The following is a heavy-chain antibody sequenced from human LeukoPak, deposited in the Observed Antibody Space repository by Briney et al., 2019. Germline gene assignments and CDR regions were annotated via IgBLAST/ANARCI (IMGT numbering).Heavy chain of an antibody. CDR3: ARDRRRELLHAFDI. CDR2: IDYSGST. D-gene: IGHD1-26*01. V-gene: IGHV4-28*03. J-gene: IGHJ3*02. CDR1: GYSISSSNW. Sequence: SDTLSLTCAVSGYSISSSNWWCWIRQPPGKGLEWVAYIDYSGSTNYNPSLKSRLTISMDASKNQFSLKLSSVTAADTAVYYCARDRRRELLHAFDIWGQGTMVTVSS.